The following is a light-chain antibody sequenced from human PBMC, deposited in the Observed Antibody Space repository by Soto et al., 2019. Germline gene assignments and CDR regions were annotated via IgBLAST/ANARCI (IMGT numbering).Light chain of an antibody. CDR1: SSDVGTYDL. V-gene: IGLV2-23*02. J-gene: IGLJ1*01. Sequence: QSALTQPASPSGSPGQSITISCTGTSSDVGTYDLVSWYQHHPGKAPKLMIYEVSKRPSGISNRYSGSKSGNTASLTISGLQAEDEADYYCCSSTGSSTYVFGSGTKLTVL. CDR2: EVS. CDR3: CSSTGSSTYV.